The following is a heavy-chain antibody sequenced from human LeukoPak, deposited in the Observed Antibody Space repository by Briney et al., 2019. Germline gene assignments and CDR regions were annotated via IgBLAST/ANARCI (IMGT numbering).Heavy chain of an antibody. Sequence: SAALSLTCTVSGGSISSYYWSWIRPPARKGLEWIGYIYYSGSTNYNPSLKSRVTISVDTSKNKFSLKLSSVTAADTAVYYCARAGGGNSYYFDYWGQGTLVTVSS. CDR2: IYYSGST. V-gene: IGHV4-59*01. D-gene: IGHD4-23*01. J-gene: IGHJ4*02. CDR1: GGSISSYY. CDR3: ARAGGGNSYYFDY.